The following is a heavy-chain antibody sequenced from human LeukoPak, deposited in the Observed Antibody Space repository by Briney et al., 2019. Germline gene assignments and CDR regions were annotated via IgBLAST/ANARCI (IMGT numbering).Heavy chain of an antibody. V-gene: IGHV1-18*01. Sequence: ASVTVSFTASGYTFTSHGLSWARQAPGQGLEWMGWISIYSGNTNYAQKFQDRISMTTDTSTSTAYMELRSLKSDDTAVYYCARDPGGTWGFDYWGQGALVTVSS. D-gene: IGHD7-27*01. CDR1: GYTFTSHG. CDR2: ISIYSGNT. J-gene: IGHJ4*02. CDR3: ARDPGGTWGFDY.